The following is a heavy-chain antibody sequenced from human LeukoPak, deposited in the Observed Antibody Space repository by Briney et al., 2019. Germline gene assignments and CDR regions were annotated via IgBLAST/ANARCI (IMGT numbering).Heavy chain of an antibody. CDR3: AVILILPYFDY. D-gene: IGHD2-15*01. V-gene: IGHV3-23*01. CDR2: ISGSTGST. CDR1: GFTFSNYA. Sequence: PGGSLRLSCAASGFTFSNYAMNWVRQAPGKGLEWVSLISGSTGSTYYADSVKGRFTISRDNSKNTLYLQMNSLRAEDTAVYYCAVILILPYFDYWGQGTLVTVSS. J-gene: IGHJ4*02.